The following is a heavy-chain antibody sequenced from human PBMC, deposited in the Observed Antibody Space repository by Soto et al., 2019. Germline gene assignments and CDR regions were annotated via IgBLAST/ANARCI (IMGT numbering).Heavy chain of an antibody. J-gene: IGHJ5*01. CDR1: GDSVSSYDST. CDR3: VRLIGNSWLDS. V-gene: IGHV6-1*01. D-gene: IGHD2-8*01. CDR2: TYYRSKWYH. Sequence: SQTLSLTCAISGDSVSSYDSTWDCIRQSPSRGLEWLGRTYYRSKWYHDYTVSVKSQITINPDTSNKKLSLQMNSVTPDDTVVYYFVRLIGNSWLDSWGQGTLVTVSS.